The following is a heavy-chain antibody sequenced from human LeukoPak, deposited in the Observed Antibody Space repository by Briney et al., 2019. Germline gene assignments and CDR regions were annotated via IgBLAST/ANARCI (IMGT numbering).Heavy chain of an antibody. CDR1: GFTFSSYG. D-gene: IGHD3-3*01. CDR3: AKRPEYYDFWSGYPD. CDR2: IRYDGSNK. V-gene: IGHV3-30*02. Sequence: GGSLRLSCAASGFTFSSYGMHWVRQAPGKGLEWVAFIRYDGSNKYYADSVKGRFTISRDNSKNTLYLQMNSLRAEDTAVYYCAKRPEYYDFWSGYPDWGQGTLVTVSP. J-gene: IGHJ4*02.